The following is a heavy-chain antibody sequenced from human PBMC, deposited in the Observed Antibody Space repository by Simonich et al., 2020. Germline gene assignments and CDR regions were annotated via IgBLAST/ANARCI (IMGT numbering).Heavy chain of an antibody. V-gene: IGHV4-34*01. Sequence: QVQLQQWGAGLLKPSETLSLTCAVYGGSFSGYYWSWIAQPPGKGLECIGEINHSGSTNYPPSRRIRVTTQVDTSHNQFTRKLSSVTAADTAVFYCARCGLVIYDILTGYHNWFDPWGQGTLVTVSS. J-gene: IGHJ5*02. CDR1: GGSFSGYY. D-gene: IGHD3-9*01. CDR3: ARCGLVIYDILTGYHNWFDP. CDR2: INHSGST.